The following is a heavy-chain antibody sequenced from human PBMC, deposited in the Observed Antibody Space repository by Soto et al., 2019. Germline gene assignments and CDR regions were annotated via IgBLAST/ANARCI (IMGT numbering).Heavy chain of an antibody. CDR3: ARATSRYCSTTTCYINWFDP. J-gene: IGHJ5*02. CDR2: ISASNGNT. CDR1: GYTFSTSG. D-gene: IGHD2-2*02. Sequence: QVQLVQSGAEVTKPGASVKVSCKASGYTFSTSGITWVRQAPGQGLELMGWISASNGNTNYAQNFQGRVTMTTYKSTSTAYMELRSLRSDDTAVYYCARATSRYCSTTTCYINWFDPWGQGTLVTVSS. V-gene: IGHV1-18*01.